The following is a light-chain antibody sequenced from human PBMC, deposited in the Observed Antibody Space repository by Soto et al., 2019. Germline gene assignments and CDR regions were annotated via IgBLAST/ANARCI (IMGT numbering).Light chain of an antibody. CDR3: ETWDSNTGV. CDR2: VAGGGNY. V-gene: IGLV4-60*03. Sequence: QLVLTQSSSAYAYLGSSGKLTCTLNSGHSSHIIAWHQQQPGKAPRYLMKVAGGGNYNKGSGVPDRCSGSRSGADRYLTISIRQSEDEADYYCETWDSNTGVFGEGTKLPVL. CDR1: SGHSSHI. J-gene: IGLJ3*02.